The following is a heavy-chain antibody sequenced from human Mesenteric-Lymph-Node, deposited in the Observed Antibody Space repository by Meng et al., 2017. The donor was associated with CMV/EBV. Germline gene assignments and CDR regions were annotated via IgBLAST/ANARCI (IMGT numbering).Heavy chain of an antibody. J-gene: IGHJ4*02. V-gene: IGHV7-4-1*02. CDR1: GYNCTSYA. CDR3: ARSSGYSEY. CDR2: INTKTGAP. D-gene: IGHD3-22*01. Sequence: KVSCKASGYNCTSYAVTWVRQAPGQGLEWMGWINTKTGAPTYAQGFTGRFVFSLDTSVTTAYLQITSLKAEDTAVYYCARSSGYSEYWGQGTLVTVSS.